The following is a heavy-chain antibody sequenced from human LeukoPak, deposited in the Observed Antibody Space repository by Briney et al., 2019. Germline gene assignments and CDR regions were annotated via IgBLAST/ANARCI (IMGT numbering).Heavy chain of an antibody. J-gene: IGHJ6*02. V-gene: IGHV3-74*01. Sequence: GGSLRLSCAASGFTFSSYWMHWVRQAPGKGLVWVSRINSDGSSTNQADSVKGRFTISRDNAKEALYLQMNSLRVEDTAVYFCARDTATGLDVWGQGTTVTVSS. CDR1: GFTFSSYW. D-gene: IGHD2-21*02. CDR3: ARDTATGLDV. CDR2: INSDGSST.